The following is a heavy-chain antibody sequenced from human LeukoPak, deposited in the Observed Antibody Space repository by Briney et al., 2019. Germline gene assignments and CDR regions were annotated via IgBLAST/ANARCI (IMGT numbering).Heavy chain of an antibody. CDR1: GGSISSGGYY. CDR2: MYYSGST. J-gene: IGHJ4*02. Sequence: SQTLSLTCTVSGGSISSGGYYWSWIRQHPGKGLEWIGYMYYSGSTYYNPSLKSRVTISVDTSKNQFSLKLSSVTAADTAVYYCVRAFGSDRWFDYWGQGTLVTVSS. V-gene: IGHV4-31*03. D-gene: IGHD3-10*01. CDR3: VRAFGSDRWFDY.